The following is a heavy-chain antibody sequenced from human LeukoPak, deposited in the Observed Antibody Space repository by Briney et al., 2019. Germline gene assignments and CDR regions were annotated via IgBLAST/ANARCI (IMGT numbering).Heavy chain of an antibody. CDR2: IHYSGST. J-gene: IGHJ4*02. CDR1: GGSISSHY. V-gene: IGHV4-59*11. CDR3: AREDHTAMVDS. D-gene: IGHD5-18*01. Sequence: SETLSLTCTVSGGSISSHYWGWIRQPPGKGLEWIGFIHYSGSTNYNLSLKSRVTISVDTSKNQFSLKLSSVTAADTAVYYCAREDHTAMVDSWGQGTLVTVSS.